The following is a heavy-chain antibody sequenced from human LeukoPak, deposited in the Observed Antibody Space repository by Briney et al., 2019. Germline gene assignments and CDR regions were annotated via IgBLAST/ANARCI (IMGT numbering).Heavy chain of an antibody. CDR1: GDSIRSSY. Sequence: SETLSLTCTVSGDSIRSSYWSWIRQPPGETLEWVGYIYYSGSANYNPSLKDRVSMSVDTSKNQLSLRLSSVTAADTAVYYCARERGGQRTDQFDQWGQGIPVTVSS. CDR3: ARERGGQRTDQFDQ. J-gene: IGHJ4*02. D-gene: IGHD1-1*01. V-gene: IGHV4-59*01. CDR2: IYYSGSA.